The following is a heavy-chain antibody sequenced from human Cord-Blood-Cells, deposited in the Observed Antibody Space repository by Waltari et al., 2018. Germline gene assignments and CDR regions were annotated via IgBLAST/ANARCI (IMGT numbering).Heavy chain of an antibody. Sequence: QLQLQESGPGLVKPSETLSLTCTVSCGSISSSSYYWGWIRQPPGKGLEWIGCIYYSGSTYYNPSLKRRVTIYVDTSKNQFSLKLSSVTAADTAVYYCATYLRDCSSTSCYMGYYYYYMDVWGKGTTVTVSS. CDR3: ATYLRDCSSTSCYMGYYYYYMDV. CDR1: CGSISSSSYY. CDR2: IYYSGST. J-gene: IGHJ6*03. D-gene: IGHD2-2*02. V-gene: IGHV4-39*01.